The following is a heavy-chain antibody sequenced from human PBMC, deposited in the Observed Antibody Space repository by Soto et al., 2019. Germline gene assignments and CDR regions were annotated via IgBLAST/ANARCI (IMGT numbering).Heavy chain of an antibody. CDR3: ARDLIQLWLKDGMDV. Sequence: GGSLRLSCAASGFTFSSYSMNWVRQAPGKGLEWVSSISSSSSYIYYADSVKGRFTISRDNAKNSLYLQMNSLRAEDTAVYYCARDLIQLWLKDGMDVWGQGTTVTVSS. CDR1: GFTFSSYS. D-gene: IGHD5-18*01. V-gene: IGHV3-21*01. CDR2: ISSSSSYI. J-gene: IGHJ6*02.